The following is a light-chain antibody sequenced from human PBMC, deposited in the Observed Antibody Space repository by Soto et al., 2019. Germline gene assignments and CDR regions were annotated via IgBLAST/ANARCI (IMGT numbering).Light chain of an antibody. Sequence: EIVMTQSPATLSVSPGERATLSCRASQSVSSNLAWYQQKPGQAPRLLIYGASTRATGIPARFSGSGYGTEFTLTISSLQSEDFAVYYCQQYNNWPPWTFGQGTKVAIK. V-gene: IGKV3-15*01. CDR3: QQYNNWPPWT. CDR2: GAS. CDR1: QSVSSN. J-gene: IGKJ1*01.